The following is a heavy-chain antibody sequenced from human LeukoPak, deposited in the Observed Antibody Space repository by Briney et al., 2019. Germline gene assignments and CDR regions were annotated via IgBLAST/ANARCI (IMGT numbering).Heavy chain of an antibody. CDR1: GFTFSSYG. J-gene: IGHJ4*02. Sequence: GGSLRLSCAASGFTFSSYGMHWVRQAPGKGLEWVAVISDDGSNKYYADSVKGRFTISRDNSKNTLYLQMNSLRAEDTAVYYCAKDLDSGWTLDYWGQGTLVTVSS. V-gene: IGHV3-30*18. D-gene: IGHD6-19*01. CDR3: AKDLDSGWTLDY. CDR2: ISDDGSNK.